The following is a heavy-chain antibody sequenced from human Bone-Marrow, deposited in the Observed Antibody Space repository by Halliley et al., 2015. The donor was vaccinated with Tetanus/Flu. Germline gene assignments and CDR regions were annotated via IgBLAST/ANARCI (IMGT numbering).Heavy chain of an antibody. CDR2: IYPGDSDT. CDR3: ASFDSKGGYYFDY. D-gene: IGHD3-22*01. V-gene: IGHV5-51*01. Sequence: WMGLIYPGDSDTRYSPSFQGQVSISVDKSMSTAYLQWSSLKASDTAMYYCASFDSKGGYYFDYWGQGTLVTVSS. J-gene: IGHJ4*02.